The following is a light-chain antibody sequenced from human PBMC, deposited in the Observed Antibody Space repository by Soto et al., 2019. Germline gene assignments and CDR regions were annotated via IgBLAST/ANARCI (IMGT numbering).Light chain of an antibody. CDR1: SSDVGGYKS. Sequence: QSALTQPAYVSGSPGQSITISCTGTSSDVGGYKSVSWYQQHPGKAPKLIIYEVSNRPSGVSNRFSGSKSGNTASLTISGLQAEDEADYHCSSYTSISTWVFGGGTKLTVL. J-gene: IGLJ3*02. CDR2: EVS. V-gene: IGLV2-14*01. CDR3: SSYTSISTWV.